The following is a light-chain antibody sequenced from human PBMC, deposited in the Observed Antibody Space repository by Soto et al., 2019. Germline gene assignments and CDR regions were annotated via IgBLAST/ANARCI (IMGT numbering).Light chain of an antibody. CDR3: QQYNNWPPYT. J-gene: IGKJ2*01. CDR2: GAS. CDR1: QSVFSN. Sequence: EIVMMQSPATLSVSPGERTTLSCRASQSVFSNLAWYQQKPGQAPRLLIYGASTRATGIPARFSGSGSGTEFTLTISSLQSEDFALYYCQQYNNWPPYTFGQGTKLEIK. V-gene: IGKV3-15*01.